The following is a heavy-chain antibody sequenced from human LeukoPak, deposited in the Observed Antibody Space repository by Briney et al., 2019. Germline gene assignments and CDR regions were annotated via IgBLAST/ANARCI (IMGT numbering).Heavy chain of an antibody. CDR1: GFTFDDYA. J-gene: IGHJ4*02. D-gene: IGHD6-13*01. Sequence: GGSLRLFCAASGFTFDDYAMHWVRQAPGKGLEWVSGISWNSGSIGYADSVKGRFTISRDNAKNSLYLQMNSLRAEDMALYYCAKGLGSSSWFSVDYWGQGTLVTVSS. CDR2: ISWNSGSI. CDR3: AKGLGSSSWFSVDY. V-gene: IGHV3-9*03.